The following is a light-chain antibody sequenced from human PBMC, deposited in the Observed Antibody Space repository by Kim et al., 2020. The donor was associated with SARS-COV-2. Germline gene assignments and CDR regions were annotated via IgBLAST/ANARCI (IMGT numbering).Light chain of an antibody. V-gene: IGKV1-5*01. CDR1: QSISSW. Sequence: SASVGDRVTITCRASQSISSWLAWYQQKPGKAPKLLIYDASSWESGVPSRFGGSGSGTEFTLTISSLQPDDFATYYCQQYNSYSYTFGQGTKLEI. CDR3: QQYNSYSYT. J-gene: IGKJ2*01. CDR2: DAS.